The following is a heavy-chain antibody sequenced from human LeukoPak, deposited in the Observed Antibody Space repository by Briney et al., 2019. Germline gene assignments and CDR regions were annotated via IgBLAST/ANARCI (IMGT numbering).Heavy chain of an antibody. J-gene: IGHJ3*02. Sequence: GGSLRLSCSAPGITFSSYSMNWVRQAPGKGLEWVSYISSSSSTIYYADSVKGRFTISRDNAKNSLYLQMNSLRAEDTAVYYCAREDFWSGFDIWGQGTMVTVSS. CDR2: ISSSSSTI. V-gene: IGHV3-48*01. D-gene: IGHD3-3*01. CDR1: GITFSSYS. CDR3: AREDFWSGFDI.